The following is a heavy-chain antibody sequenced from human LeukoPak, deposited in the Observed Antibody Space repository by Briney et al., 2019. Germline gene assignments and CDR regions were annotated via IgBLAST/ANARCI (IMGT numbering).Heavy chain of an antibody. V-gene: IGHV3-21*01. Sequence: GGSLRLSCAASGFTFSSYSVNWVRQAPGKGLEWVSSISSSSSYIYYADSVKGRFTISRDNAKNSLYLQMNSLRAEDTAVYYCARDGVTMVRGVISPLGYWGQGTLVTVPS. CDR2: ISSSSSYI. CDR1: GFTFSSYS. CDR3: ARDGVTMVRGVISPLGY. D-gene: IGHD3-10*01. J-gene: IGHJ4*02.